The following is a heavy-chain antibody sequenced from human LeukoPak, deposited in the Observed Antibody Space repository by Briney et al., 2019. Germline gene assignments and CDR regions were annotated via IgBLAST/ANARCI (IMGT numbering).Heavy chain of an antibody. Sequence: KPSETLSLTCAVYGGSFSGYYWSWIRQPPGKGLEWIGEINHSGSTNYNPSLKSRVTISVDTSKNQFSLKLSSVTAADTAVYYCARVSSYGYYFDYWGQGTLVTVSS. CDR3: ARVSSYGYYFDY. D-gene: IGHD5-18*01. CDR1: GGSFSGYY. J-gene: IGHJ4*02. CDR2: INHSGST. V-gene: IGHV4-34*01.